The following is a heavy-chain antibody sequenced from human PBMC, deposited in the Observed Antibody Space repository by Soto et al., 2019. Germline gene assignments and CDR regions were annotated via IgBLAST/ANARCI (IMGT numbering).Heavy chain of an antibody. CDR2: ISYDRSEN. V-gene: IGHV3-30*03. CDR1: GFTFNNYA. J-gene: IGHJ6*02. Sequence: GGSLRLSCAASGFTFNNYAMHWVRQAPGKGPEWVAIISYDRSENYQADSVKGRFTVSRDNSKDTLYLQMDSLRTEDTAMYYCARAFRPTYNTYPMDVWGQGTTVTVSS. D-gene: IGHD1-1*01. CDR3: ARAFRPTYNTYPMDV.